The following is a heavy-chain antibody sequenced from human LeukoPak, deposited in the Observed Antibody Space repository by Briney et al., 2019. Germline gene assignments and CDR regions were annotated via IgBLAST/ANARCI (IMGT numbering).Heavy chain of an antibody. CDR3: ARDKGMITFGGVIAEGPDY. Sequence: KSGGSLRLSCAASGFTFSSYSMNWVRQAPGKGLEWVSSISSSSSYIYYADSVKGRFTISRDNAKNSLYLQMNSLRAEDTAVYYCARDKGMITFGGVIAEGPDYWGQGTLVTVSP. V-gene: IGHV3-21*01. CDR1: GFTFSSYS. CDR2: ISSSSSYI. J-gene: IGHJ4*02. D-gene: IGHD3-16*02.